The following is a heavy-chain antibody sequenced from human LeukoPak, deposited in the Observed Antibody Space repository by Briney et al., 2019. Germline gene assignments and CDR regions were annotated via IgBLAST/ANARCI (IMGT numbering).Heavy chain of an antibody. Sequence: ASVKVSCRVSGYTLTELSMHWVRQAPGKGLEWMGGFDPEDGETIYAQKFQGRVTMTEDTSTDTAYMELSSLRSEDTAVYYCATGLEGYGSGFIDAFDIWGQGTMVTVSS. V-gene: IGHV1-24*01. CDR3: ATGLEGYGSGFIDAFDI. CDR1: GYTLTELS. J-gene: IGHJ3*02. CDR2: FDPEDGET. D-gene: IGHD3-10*01.